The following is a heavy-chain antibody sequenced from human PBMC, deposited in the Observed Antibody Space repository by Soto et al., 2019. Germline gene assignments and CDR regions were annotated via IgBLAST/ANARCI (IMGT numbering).Heavy chain of an antibody. CDR2: IGTAGDT. V-gene: IGHV3-13*01. D-gene: IGHD3-10*01. J-gene: IGHJ4*02. CDR3: ARAGSEGSVDY. CDR1: GFTFSSYD. Sequence: GGSLRLSCAASGFTFSSYDMHWVRQATGKGLEWVSAIGTAGDTYYPGSVKGRFTISRENAKNSLYLQMNSLRAGDTAVYYCARAGSEGSVDYWGQGTLVTVSS.